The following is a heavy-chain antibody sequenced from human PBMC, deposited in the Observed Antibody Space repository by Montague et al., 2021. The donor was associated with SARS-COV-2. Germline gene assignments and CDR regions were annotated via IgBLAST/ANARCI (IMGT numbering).Heavy chain of an antibody. D-gene: IGHD3-10*01. Sequence: ETLSLTCSVSSGSIISSGYYWGWIRQPPGKELEWIGNIYYSGTTYNNSPLQSRGTISVDTSKNHLSLRLSSVTAADTAVYFCARGMIRGVTTPFDYWGQGSPVTVSS. J-gene: IGHJ4*02. CDR2: IYYSGTT. CDR3: ARGMIRGVTTPFDY. V-gene: IGHV4-39*02. CDR1: SGSIISSGYY.